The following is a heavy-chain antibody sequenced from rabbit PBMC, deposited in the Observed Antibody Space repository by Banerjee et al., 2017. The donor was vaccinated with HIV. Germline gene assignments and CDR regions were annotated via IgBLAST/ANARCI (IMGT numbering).Heavy chain of an antibody. CDR3: ARDIAFSGAYNNL. J-gene: IGHJ4*01. CDR1: GFDLSSVG. Sequence: QLVESGGGLVQPGESLKLSCKASGFDLSSVGISWVRQVPGKGLEWIGYIYPDYSTTSYATWVNGRFTISLDNAQNTVFLQMTSLTVADTATYFCARDIAFSGAYNNLWGPGTLVTVS. V-gene: IGHV1S7*01. CDR2: IYPDYSTT. D-gene: IGHD1-1*01.